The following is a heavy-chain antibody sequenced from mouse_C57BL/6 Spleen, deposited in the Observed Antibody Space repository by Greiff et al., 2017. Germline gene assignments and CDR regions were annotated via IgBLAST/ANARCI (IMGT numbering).Heavy chain of an antibody. Sequence: EVMLVESGGGLVKPGGSLKLSCAASGFTFSSYAMSWVRQTPEKRLEWVATISDGGSYTYYPDNVKGRFTISRDNAKNNLYLQMSHLKSEDTAMYYCAREEPYAMDYWGQGTSVTVSS. CDR2: ISDGGSYT. CDR3: AREEPYAMDY. V-gene: IGHV5-4*01. CDR1: GFTFSSYA. J-gene: IGHJ4*01.